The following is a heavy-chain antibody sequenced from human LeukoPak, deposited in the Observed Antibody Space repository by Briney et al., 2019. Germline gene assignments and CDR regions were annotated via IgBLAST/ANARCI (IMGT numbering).Heavy chain of an antibody. J-gene: IGHJ5*02. CDR3: ARDSLSSGWYVT. V-gene: IGHV3-53*01. CDR1: GFTVSSNY. CDR2: IYSGGST. D-gene: IGHD6-19*01. Sequence: GGSLRLSCAASGFTVSSNYMSWVRQAPGKGLEWVSVIYSGGSTYYADSVKGRFTISRDNSKNTLYLQMNSLRAEDTAVYYCARDSLSSGWYVTWGQGTLVTVSS.